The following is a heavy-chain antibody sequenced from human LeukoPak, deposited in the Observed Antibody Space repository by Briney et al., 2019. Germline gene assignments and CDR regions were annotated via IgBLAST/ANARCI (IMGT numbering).Heavy chain of an antibody. CDR3: ARDGLRRPPTPYCGGDCPLDY. J-gene: IGHJ4*02. Sequence: GGSLRLSCAASGFTFSSYWMSWVRQAPGKGLEWVSGTNWDGGRTGYADSVKGRFTISRDNAKNSLYLQMNSLRVEDTAMYYCARDGLRRPPTPYCGGDCPLDYWGQGTLVSVSS. CDR2: TNWDGGRT. CDR1: GFTFSSYW. V-gene: IGHV3-20*04. D-gene: IGHD2-21*02.